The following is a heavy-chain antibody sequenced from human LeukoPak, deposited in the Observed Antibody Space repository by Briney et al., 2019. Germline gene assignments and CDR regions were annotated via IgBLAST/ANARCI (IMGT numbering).Heavy chain of an antibody. J-gene: IGHJ5*02. V-gene: IGHV3-11*04. CDR3: ARGEGTYDFWSGYYRDNWFDP. CDR1: GFTFSDYY. CDR2: ISSSGSTI. D-gene: IGHD3-3*01. Sequence: GGSLRLSCAASGFTFSDYYMSWIRQAPGKGLEWVSYISSSGSTIYYADSVKGRFTISRDNAKNSLYLQMNSLRAEDTAVYYCARGEGTYDFWSGYYRDNWFDPWGQGTLVTVSS.